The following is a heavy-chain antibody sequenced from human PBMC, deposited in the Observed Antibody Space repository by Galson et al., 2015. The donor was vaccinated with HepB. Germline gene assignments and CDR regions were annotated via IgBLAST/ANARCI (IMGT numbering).Heavy chain of an antibody. D-gene: IGHD3-3*01. CDR1: GGTFSSYA. CDR2: IIPIFGTA. V-gene: IGHV1-69*13. J-gene: IGHJ6*02. CDR3: ARGTRTYYDFWSDRPTYYYYGMDV. Sequence: SVKVSCKASGGTFSSYAISWVRQAPGQGLEWMGGIIPIFGTANYAQKFQGRVTITADESTSTAYMELSSLRSGDTAVYYCARGTRTYYDFWSDRPTYYYYGMDVWGQGTTVTVSS.